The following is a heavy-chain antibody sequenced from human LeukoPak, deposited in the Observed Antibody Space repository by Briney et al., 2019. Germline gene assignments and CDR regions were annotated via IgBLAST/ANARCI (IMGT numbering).Heavy chain of an antibody. D-gene: IGHD6-13*01. CDR1: GGPISSYY. V-gene: IGHV4-59*01. CDR2: IYYRGST. J-gene: IGHJ5*02. Sequence: SETLSLTCTVSGGPISSYYWSWIRQPPGKGLEWIGYIYYRGSTNYNPSLKSRITISVDTSKNQFSLKLSSLTAADTGLYYCARGGQQLVPDWFDPWGQGTLVTVSS. CDR3: ARGGQQLVPDWFDP.